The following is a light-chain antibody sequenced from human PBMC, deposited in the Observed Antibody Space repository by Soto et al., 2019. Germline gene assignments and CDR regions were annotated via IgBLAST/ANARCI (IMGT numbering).Light chain of an antibody. CDR1: QSISSY. CDR2: AAS. V-gene: IGKV1-39*01. J-gene: IGKJ4*01. Sequence: DIQMTQSPSSLSASVGDRVTITCRASQSISSYLNWYQQKPGEAPKLLIYAASSLQSGVPSRFSGSGSGTDFTLTISSLQPEDFATYYCQQSYSTLTFGGGTKVYIK. CDR3: QQSYSTLT.